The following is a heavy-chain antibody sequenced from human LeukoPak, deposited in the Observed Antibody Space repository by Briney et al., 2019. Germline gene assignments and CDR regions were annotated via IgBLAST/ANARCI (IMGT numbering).Heavy chain of an antibody. CDR2: INHNGNVN. J-gene: IGHJ6*02. Sequence: GGSLRLSCAASGFTFSSYWMNWARQAPGKGLEWVVGINHNGNVNYYVDSVKGRFTISRDNAKNSLYLQMSNLRAEDTAVYFCARGGGLDVWGQGATVTVSS. CDR1: GFTFSSYW. V-gene: IGHV3-7*03. CDR3: ARGGGLDV. D-gene: IGHD3-16*01.